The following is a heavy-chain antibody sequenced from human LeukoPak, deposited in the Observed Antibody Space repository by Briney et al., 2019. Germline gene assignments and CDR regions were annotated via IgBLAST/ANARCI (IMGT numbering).Heavy chain of an antibody. V-gene: IGHV3-43*02. Sequence: PGGSLRLSCAASGFTFDDYAMQWVRQARGKGVEWVSLISGDGGSTYYADSVKGRFTISRDNSKNSLYLQINSLRTEDTALYYCAKDLFCGSGSYHNWFDPWGQGTLVTVSS. CDR2: ISGDGGST. J-gene: IGHJ5*02. CDR1: GFTFDDYA. D-gene: IGHD3-10*01. CDR3: AKDLFCGSGSYHNWFDP.